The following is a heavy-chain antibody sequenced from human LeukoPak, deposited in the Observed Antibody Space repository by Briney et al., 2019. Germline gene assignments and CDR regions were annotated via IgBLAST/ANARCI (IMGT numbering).Heavy chain of an antibody. CDR2: VNHSGAT. CDR3: ARVERSFFYDSIGSGYSYYFDS. J-gene: IGHJ4*02. CDR1: GGSS. Sequence: SETLSLTCDVYGGSSLSWIRQPPGKGLEWIGEVNHSGATNIKSSLKSRVTISLDTSKNQFSLRLRSVAAADTAMYYCARVERSFFYDSIGSGYSYYFDSWGQGSLVTVSS. V-gene: IGHV4-34*01. D-gene: IGHD3-22*01.